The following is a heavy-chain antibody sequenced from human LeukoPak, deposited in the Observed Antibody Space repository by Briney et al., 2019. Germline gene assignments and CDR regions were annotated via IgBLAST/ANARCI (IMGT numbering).Heavy chain of an antibody. D-gene: IGHD3-3*01. Sequence: SETLSLACAVYGGSFSGYYWSWIRQPPGKGLEWIGEINHSGSTNYNPSLKSRVTISVDTSKNQFSLKLSSVTAADTAVYYCARTFRESYYDFWSGYSTLDYWGQGTLVTVSS. J-gene: IGHJ4*02. CDR3: ARTFRESYYDFWSGYSTLDY. V-gene: IGHV4-34*01. CDR1: GGSFSGYY. CDR2: INHSGST.